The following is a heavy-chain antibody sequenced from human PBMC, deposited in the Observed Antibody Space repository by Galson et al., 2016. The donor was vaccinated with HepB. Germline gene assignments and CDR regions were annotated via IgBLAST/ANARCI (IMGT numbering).Heavy chain of an antibody. CDR3: SRVAGYYGSGKYYFVWDNWFDP. CDR1: GYSFTSYA. J-gene: IGHJ5*02. V-gene: IGHV1-18*01. D-gene: IGHD3-10*01. Sequence: SVKVSCKASGYSFTSYAISWVRQAPGQGLEWMGWISANNGNTNYAQNFQGRVTMTTDTSTSTAYMELRSLRSNDTAVYYCSRVAGYYGSGKYYFVWDNWFDPWGQGTPVTVSS. CDR2: ISANNGNT.